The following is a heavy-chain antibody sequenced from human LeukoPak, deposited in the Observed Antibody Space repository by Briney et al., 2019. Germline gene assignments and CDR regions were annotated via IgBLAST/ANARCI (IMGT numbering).Heavy chain of an antibody. CDR1: GFTFTSYW. D-gene: IGHD4-11*01. J-gene: IGHJ5*02. CDR3: AKDPVPLTTQFHWFDP. Sequence: PGGSLRLSCAASGFTFTSYWMHWMRQAPGKGLEWVAHMKQDGSEIYYVDSVKGRFTISSDNAKKSLYLQMNSLRVEDTAVYYCAKDPVPLTTQFHWFDPWGQGTLVTVSS. CDR2: MKQDGSEI. V-gene: IGHV3-7*03.